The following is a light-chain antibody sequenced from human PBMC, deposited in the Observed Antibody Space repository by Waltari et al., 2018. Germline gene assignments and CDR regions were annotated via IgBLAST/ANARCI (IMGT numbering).Light chain of an antibody. CDR3: QTWDSGMGV. V-gene: IGLV4-69*01. J-gene: IGLJ3*02. CDR1: NGHSNYA. Sequence: QLVLTQSPSASASLGASVNLTCTLSNGHSNYAVAWHQQRPDRGPRFVMKLNSDGRHTKGDGIPVRFSGSSSGAERYLIISSLQSDDEADFYCQTWDSGMGVFGGGTQLTVL. CDR2: LNSDGRH.